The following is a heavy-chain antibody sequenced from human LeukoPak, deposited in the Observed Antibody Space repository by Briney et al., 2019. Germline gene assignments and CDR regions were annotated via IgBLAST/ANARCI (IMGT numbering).Heavy chain of an antibody. CDR2: IDHSGST. V-gene: IGHV4-34*01. Sequence: PSETLSLTCAVCGGSFGGHFWSWIRQPPGKGLEWIGKIDHSGSTNYNPSLKSRVTISVDTSKNQVSLKLNSVTAADTAVYHCARGTVMAAAGTGYYFDSWGQATLVTVSS. CDR1: GGSFGGHF. D-gene: IGHD6-13*01. CDR3: ARGTVMAAAGTGYYFDS. J-gene: IGHJ4*02.